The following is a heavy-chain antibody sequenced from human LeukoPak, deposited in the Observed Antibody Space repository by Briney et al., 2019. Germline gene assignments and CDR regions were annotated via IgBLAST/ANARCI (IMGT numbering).Heavy chain of an antibody. CDR2: ISYDGSNK. J-gene: IGHJ6*02. V-gene: IGHV3-30*03. D-gene: IGHD4-11*01. Sequence: PGGSLRLSCAASGFTFSSYGMHWVRQAPGKGLEWVAVISYDGSNKYYADSVKGRFTISRDNSKNTLYLQTNSLRAEDTAVYYCARDQYPSRYYYYYYGMDVWGQGTTVTVSS. CDR1: GFTFSSYG. CDR3: ARDQYPSRYYYYYYGMDV.